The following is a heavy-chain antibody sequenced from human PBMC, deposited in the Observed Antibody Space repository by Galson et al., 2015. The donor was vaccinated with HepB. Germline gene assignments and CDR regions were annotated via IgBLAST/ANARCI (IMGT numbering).Heavy chain of an antibody. Sequence: SVKVSCKVSGYTLTELSMHWVRQAPGKGLEWMGGFDPEDGETIYAQKFQGRVTMTEDTSTDTAYMELSSLRSEDTAVYYCATDPLRYGSGSYYKDYWGQGTLVTVSS. CDR3: ATDPLRYGSGSYYKDY. CDR1: GYTLTELS. CDR2: FDPEDGET. J-gene: IGHJ4*02. D-gene: IGHD3-10*01. V-gene: IGHV1-24*01.